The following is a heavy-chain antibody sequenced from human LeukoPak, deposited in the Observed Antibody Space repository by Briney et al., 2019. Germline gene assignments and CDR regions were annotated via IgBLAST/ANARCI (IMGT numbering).Heavy chain of an antibody. J-gene: IGHJ4*02. D-gene: IGHD3-3*01. Sequence: ASVKVSCKASGYTFTGYYMHWVRQAPGQGLEWMGWINPNSGGTNYAQKFQGRVTTTRDTSISTAYMELSRLRSDDTAVYYCARVRAHFGVVNPGFDYWGQGTLVTVSS. V-gene: IGHV1-2*02. CDR1: GYTFTGYY. CDR3: ARVRAHFGVVNPGFDY. CDR2: INPNSGGT.